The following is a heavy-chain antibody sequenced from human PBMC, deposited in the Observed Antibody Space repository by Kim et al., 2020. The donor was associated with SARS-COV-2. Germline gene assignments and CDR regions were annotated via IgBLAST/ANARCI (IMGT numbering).Heavy chain of an antibody. Sequence: GGSLRLSCAASGFTFSSYAMSWVRQAPGKGPEWVSLVSGSGGSSYHADSVEGRFAISRDNSKKTLYLQMNSLRAEDTALYYCAKGGSNNWSFFGYRGQG. CDR3: AKGGSNNWSFFGY. CDR2: VSGSGGSS. V-gene: IGHV3-23*01. CDR1: GFTFSSYA. J-gene: IGHJ4*02. D-gene: IGHD1-1*01.